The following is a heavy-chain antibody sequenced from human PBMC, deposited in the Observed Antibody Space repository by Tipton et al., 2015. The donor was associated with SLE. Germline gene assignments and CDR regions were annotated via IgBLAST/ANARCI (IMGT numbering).Heavy chain of an antibody. V-gene: IGHV3-9*01. Sequence: SLRLSCVGSEFTFDDYAMFWVRQAPGKGLEGVSGIGWNSGSIDYADSVKGRFTISRDNAKDSLYLQMDSLRAEDTALYYCAKDVEHDAGYSFDYWGQGTLVTVSS. D-gene: IGHD3-3*01. J-gene: IGHJ4*02. CDR1: EFTFDDYA. CDR3: AKDVEHDAGYSFDY. CDR2: IGWNSGSI.